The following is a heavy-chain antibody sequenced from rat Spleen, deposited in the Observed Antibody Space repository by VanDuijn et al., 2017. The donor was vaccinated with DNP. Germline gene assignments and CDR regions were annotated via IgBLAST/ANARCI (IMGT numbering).Heavy chain of an antibody. CDR3: ARRTRGSPFDY. D-gene: IGHD5-1*01. CDR2: ISPDGRRT. Sequence: EVQVVESGGGLVQPGRSLKLSCAASGFAFSHFAMAWVRQAPTKGLEWVAVISPDGRRTSYGDSVKGRFTISRDNAKSTLYLQMDSLRSEDTATYYCARRTRGSPFDYWGQGVMVTVSS. V-gene: IGHV5-7*01. J-gene: IGHJ2*01. CDR1: GFAFSHFA.